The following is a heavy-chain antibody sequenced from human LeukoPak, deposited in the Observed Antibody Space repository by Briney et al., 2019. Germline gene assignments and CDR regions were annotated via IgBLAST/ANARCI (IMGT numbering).Heavy chain of an antibody. D-gene: IGHD1-26*01. CDR3: ATIGSSRDY. CDR2: IGNSGSST. J-gene: IGHJ4*02. CDR1: GFTFNNYV. V-gene: IGHV3-23*01. Sequence: GGSLRLSCAASGFTFNNYVMNWVRQAPGKGLEWVSAIGNSGSSTYYADSVKGRFTISRDNSKNTVYLQMNSLSAEDTAVYYCATIGSSRDYWGQGTLVTVSS.